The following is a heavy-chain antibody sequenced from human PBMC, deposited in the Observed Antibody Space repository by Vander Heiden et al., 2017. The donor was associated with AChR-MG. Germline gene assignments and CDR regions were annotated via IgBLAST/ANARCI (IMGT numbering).Heavy chain of an antibody. V-gene: IGHV1-69*01. CDR3: ARDRGEDGSGSYGDWFDP. CDR2: IIPIFGTA. D-gene: IGHD3-10*01. CDR1: GGTFSSYA. J-gene: IGHJ5*02. Sequence: QVQLVQSGAEVKKPGSSVKVSCKASGGTFSSYAISWVRQAPGQVLEWMGGIIPIFGTANYAQKFQGRVTITADESTSTAYRELSSLRSEDTAVYYCARDRGEDGSGSYGDWFDPWGQGTLVTVSS.